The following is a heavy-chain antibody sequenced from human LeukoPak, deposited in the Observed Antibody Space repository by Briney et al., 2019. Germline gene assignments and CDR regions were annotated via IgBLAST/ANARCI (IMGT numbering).Heavy chain of an antibody. CDR3: ARGPGSSGWPDY. V-gene: IGHV3-7*03. J-gene: IGHJ4*02. CDR2: INHNGNVN. CDR1: GFTFSSYW. D-gene: IGHD6-19*01. Sequence: GGSLRLSCAASGFTFSSYWMNWARQAPGKGLEWVASINHNGNVNYYVDSVKGRFTISRDNAKNSLYLQMSNLRAEDTAVYFCARGPGSSGWPDYWGQGTLVTVSS.